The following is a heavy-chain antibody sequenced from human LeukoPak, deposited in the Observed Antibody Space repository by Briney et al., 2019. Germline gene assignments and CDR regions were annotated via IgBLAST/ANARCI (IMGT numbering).Heavy chain of an antibody. D-gene: IGHD6-19*01. Sequence: PGGSLRLSCAASGFTFDDYAMHLVRQAPGKGLEWVSLISGDGGSTYYADSVKGRFTISRDNSKNSLYLQMNSLRTEDTALYCCAKDSVAGDYWGQGTLVTVSS. CDR1: GFTFDDYA. J-gene: IGHJ4*02. V-gene: IGHV3-43*02. CDR3: AKDSVAGDY. CDR2: ISGDGGST.